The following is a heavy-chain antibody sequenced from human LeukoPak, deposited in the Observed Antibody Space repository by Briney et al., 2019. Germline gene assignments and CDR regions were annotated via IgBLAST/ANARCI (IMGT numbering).Heavy chain of an antibody. Sequence: PGGSLRLSCAASGFNFSTYWMAWVRQAPGKGLEWVANIKGDESARHQADSVKGRFIISRDNAQNSVYLQMSSLRGEDTAVYYCARDVGGSLDYWSQGTLDTVSS. J-gene: IGHJ4*02. CDR1: GFNFSTYW. V-gene: IGHV3-7*01. CDR3: ARDVGGSLDY. D-gene: IGHD1-26*01. CDR2: IKGDESAR.